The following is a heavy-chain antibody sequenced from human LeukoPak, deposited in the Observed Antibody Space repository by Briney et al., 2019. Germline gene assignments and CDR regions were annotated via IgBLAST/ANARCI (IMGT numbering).Heavy chain of an antibody. Sequence: GGSLRLSCAASGFTFSSYAMSWVRQAPGRGLEWVSVIYSGGSTYYADSVKGRFTISRHNSKNTLYLQMNSLRAEDTAVYYCARGIYGGFDYWGQGTLVTVSS. CDR1: GFTFSSYA. CDR3: ARGIYGGFDY. V-gene: IGHV3-53*04. CDR2: IYSGGST. D-gene: IGHD4-23*01. J-gene: IGHJ4*02.